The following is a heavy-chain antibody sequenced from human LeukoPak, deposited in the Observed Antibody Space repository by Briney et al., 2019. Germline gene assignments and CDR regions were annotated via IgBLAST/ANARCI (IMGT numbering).Heavy chain of an antibody. D-gene: IGHD6-19*01. CDR2: IKQDGSEK. CDR1: GFTSSSYW. Sequence: GSLRLSCAASGFTSSSYWMSWVRQAPGKGLEWVANIKQDGSEKYYVDSVKGRFTISRDNAKNSLYLQMHSLRAEDTAVYYCARSVAGLDYWGQGNLVTVSS. J-gene: IGHJ4*01. V-gene: IGHV3-7*01. CDR3: ARSVAGLDY.